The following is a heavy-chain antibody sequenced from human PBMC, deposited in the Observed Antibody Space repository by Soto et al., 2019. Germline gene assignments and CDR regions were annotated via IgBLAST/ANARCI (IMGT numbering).Heavy chain of an antibody. CDR2: ISSSSSYI. J-gene: IGHJ3*02. D-gene: IGHD3-10*01. CDR3: ARDQILDYYGSGSYPKLWDAFDI. CDR1: GFTFSSYS. Sequence: EVQLVESGGGLVKPGGSLRLSCAASGFTFSSYSMNWVRQAPGKGLEWVSSISSSSSYIYYADSVKGRFTISRDNAKNSLYLQMNSLRAEDTAVYYCARDQILDYYGSGSYPKLWDAFDIWGQGTMVTVSS. V-gene: IGHV3-21*01.